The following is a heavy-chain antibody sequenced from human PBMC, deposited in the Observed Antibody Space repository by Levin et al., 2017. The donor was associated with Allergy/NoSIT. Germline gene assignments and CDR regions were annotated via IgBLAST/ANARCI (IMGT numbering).Heavy chain of an antibody. D-gene: IGHD1-26*01. CDR3: ARDLAGSPDY. J-gene: IGHJ4*02. Sequence: GGSLRLSFATSGFTFSTYWMNWVRQAPGKGLVWVSLINPDGSTTTYADSVKGRFTISRDNAKNTVYLQMNSLRAEDTAVYYCARDLAGSPDYWGQGTLVTVSS. CDR1: GFTFSTYW. CDR2: INPDGSTT. V-gene: IGHV3-74*01.